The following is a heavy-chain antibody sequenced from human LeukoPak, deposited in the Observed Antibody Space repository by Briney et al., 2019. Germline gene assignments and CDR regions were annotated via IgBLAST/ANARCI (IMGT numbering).Heavy chain of an antibody. V-gene: IGHV4-34*01. Sequence: SETLSHTSAVYGGSLSGYYWSWMRQPPGKGREWPAEINHSGSTNYNPSLKCQVTISVDTSKNQFSLKLSSVTAADTAVYYCARGLFPRYYGSGSYFIPDTGWFDPWGQGTLVTVSS. CDR2: INHSGST. D-gene: IGHD3-10*01. CDR3: ARGLFPRYYGSGSYFIPDTGWFDP. J-gene: IGHJ5*02. CDR1: GGSLSGYY.